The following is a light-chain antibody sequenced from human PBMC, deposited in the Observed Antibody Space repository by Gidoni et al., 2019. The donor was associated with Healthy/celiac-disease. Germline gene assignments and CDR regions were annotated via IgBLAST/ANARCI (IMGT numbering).Light chain of an antibody. CDR3: QQLNSYPRGFT. J-gene: IGKJ3*01. V-gene: IGKV1-9*01. CDR1: QGISSY. Sequence: DIQLTQSPSFLSASVGDRVTITCRASQGISSYLAWYQQKPGKAPKLLIYDASTLQSGVPSRFSGSGSGTEFTLTISSLKPEDFATYYCQQLNSYPRGFTFGPGTKVDIK. CDR2: DAS.